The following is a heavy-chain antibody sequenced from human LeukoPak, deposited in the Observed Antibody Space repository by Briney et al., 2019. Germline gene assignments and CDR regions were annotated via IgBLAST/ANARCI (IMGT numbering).Heavy chain of an antibody. J-gene: IGHJ4*02. V-gene: IGHV3-66*01. Sequence: GGSLRLSCAASGFTVSSNYMSWVRQAPGKGLEWVSIIYIVGTTHYPESVKGRFTISRDNSKNTLYLQMNNLRADDTAVYYCARAVTGYYFDYWGQGTLSPSPQ. CDR3: ARAVTGYYFDY. CDR2: IYIVGTT. D-gene: IGHD6-19*01. CDR1: GFTVSSNY.